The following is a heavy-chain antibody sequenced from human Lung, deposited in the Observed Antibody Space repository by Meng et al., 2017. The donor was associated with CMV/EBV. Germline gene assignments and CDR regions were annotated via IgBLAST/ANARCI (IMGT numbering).Heavy chain of an antibody. V-gene: IGHV4-31*02. Sequence: SRGSSSSGTYYWNWIRQPPGKGLEWIGYIDFTGRTYYSPSLRSRLTMSIETSRDEFSLKLSSVTAADSAVYFCAASIPAAGYGWFDPWGQGTLVTVSS. J-gene: IGHJ5*02. CDR3: AASIPAAGYGWFDP. CDR2: IDFTGRT. CDR1: RGSSSSGTYY. D-gene: IGHD6-13*01.